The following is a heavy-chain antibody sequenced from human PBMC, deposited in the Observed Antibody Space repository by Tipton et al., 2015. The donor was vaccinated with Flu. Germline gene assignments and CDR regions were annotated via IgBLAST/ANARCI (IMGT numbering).Heavy chain of an antibody. CDR2: VYFSGTN. CDR3: ARDPFYYDNLTGYKSGGMDV. D-gene: IGHD3-9*01. Sequence: TLSLTCTVSGVSINSSNYYWAWIRQPPGKGLEWIGSVYFSGTNYYNRSLKRRVTISIDTSKNQFSLKMNSVTAADTAVYYCARDPFYYDNLTGYKSGGMDVWGQGTTVTVS. CDR1: GVSINSSNYY. J-gene: IGHJ6*02. V-gene: IGHV4-39*07.